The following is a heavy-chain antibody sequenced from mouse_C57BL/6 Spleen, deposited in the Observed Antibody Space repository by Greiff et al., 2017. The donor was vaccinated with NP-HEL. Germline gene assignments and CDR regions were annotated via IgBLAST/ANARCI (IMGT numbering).Heavy chain of an antibody. J-gene: IGHJ3*01. CDR1: GFSLTSYG. V-gene: IGHV2-6-1*01. Sequence: VQGVESGPGLVAPSQSLSITCTVSGFSLTSYGVHWVRQPPGKGLEWLVVIWSDGSTTYNSALKSRLSISKDNSKSQVFLKMNSLQTDDTAMYYCARHEDGNYVGWFAYWGQGTLVTVSA. D-gene: IGHD2-1*01. CDR3: ARHEDGNYVGWFAY. CDR2: IWSDGST.